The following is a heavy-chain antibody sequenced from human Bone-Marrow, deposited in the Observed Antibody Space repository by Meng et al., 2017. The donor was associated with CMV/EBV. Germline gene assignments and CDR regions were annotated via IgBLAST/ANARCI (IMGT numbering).Heavy chain of an antibody. CDR2: NSAYNGNT. Sequence: ASVKVSCKASGYTFTGYYMHWVRQAPGQGLEWMGWNSAYNGNTNYAQKLQGRVTMTTDTSTSTAYMELRSLRSDDTAVYYCARGSSGWYWYYFDYWGQGTLVTVSS. CDR3: ARGSSGWYWYYFDY. D-gene: IGHD6-19*01. J-gene: IGHJ4*02. CDR1: GYTFTGYY. V-gene: IGHV1-18*04.